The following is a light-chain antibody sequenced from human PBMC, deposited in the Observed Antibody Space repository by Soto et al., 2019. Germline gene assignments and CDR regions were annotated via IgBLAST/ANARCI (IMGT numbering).Light chain of an antibody. CDR3: QQRRDWPLT. J-gene: IGKJ4*01. CDR1: QSLGYY. Sequence: EIVLTQSPATLSLSPGERATLSCRASQSLGYYLAWFQQKRGQAPRLLIYDTSNRASGIPARFSGSGSGTVFTLTISSLDPEDFAVYYCQQRRDWPLTFGGGTKVEIK. V-gene: IGKV3-11*01. CDR2: DTS.